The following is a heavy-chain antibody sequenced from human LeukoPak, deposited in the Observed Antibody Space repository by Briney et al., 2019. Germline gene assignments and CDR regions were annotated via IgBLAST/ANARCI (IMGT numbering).Heavy chain of an antibody. CDR2: FDPEDGET. CDR3: ATILYYYDSSDYYFDY. CDR1: GYTLAELS. D-gene: IGHD3-22*01. V-gene: IGHV1-24*01. Sequence: GASVKVSCKVSGYTLAELSMHWVRQAPGKGLEWMGGFDPEDGETIYAQKFQGRVTMTEGTSTDTAYMELSSLRSEDTAVYYCATILYYYDSSDYYFDYWGQGTLVTVSS. J-gene: IGHJ4*02.